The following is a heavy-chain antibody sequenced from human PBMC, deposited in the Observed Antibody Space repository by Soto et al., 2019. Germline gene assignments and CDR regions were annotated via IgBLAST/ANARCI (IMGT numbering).Heavy chain of an antibody. CDR3: ASPGYRPNYGMEV. CDR2: ISAYNGDT. CDR1: GYTFSNYG. D-gene: IGHD5-18*01. V-gene: IGHV1-18*01. Sequence: QVQLVQSGAEVKKPGASMRISCRASGYTFSNYGVSWVRQAPGQGLEWMGWISAYNGDTNYAQNLQGRVNMTTDTSTNTAYMELRSLRSDDAAGYYCASPGYRPNYGMEVWGQGTTVTVSS. J-gene: IGHJ6*02.